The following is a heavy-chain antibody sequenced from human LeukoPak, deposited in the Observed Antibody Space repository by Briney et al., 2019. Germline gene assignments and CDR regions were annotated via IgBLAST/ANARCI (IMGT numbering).Heavy chain of an antibody. CDR1: GYTFTSYG. CDR3: ARGHYDFWSGHLAIDY. CDR2: ISAYNGST. V-gene: IGHV1-18*01. Sequence: GASVKVSCKASGYTFTSYGISWVRQAPGQGLEWMGWISAYNGSTNYAQKLQGRVTVTTDTSTSTAYMELSSLRSDDTAVYYCARGHYDFWSGHLAIDYWGQGTLVTVSS. D-gene: IGHD3-3*01. J-gene: IGHJ4*02.